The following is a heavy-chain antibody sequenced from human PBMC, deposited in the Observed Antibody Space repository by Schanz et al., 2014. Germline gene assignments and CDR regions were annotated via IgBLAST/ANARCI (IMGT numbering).Heavy chain of an antibody. D-gene: IGHD3-10*01. V-gene: IGHV3-66*01. CDR3: AKDGPGGSGSYSADGDMDV. J-gene: IGHJ6*02. Sequence: EVQLVESGGGLVQPGGSLRLSCTASGFNSDDYAMHWVRQAPGKGLEWVSFIYIGGNTYYADSVKGRFTISRDNSKNTLYLQMDSLRAEDTAVYYCAKDGPGGSGSYSADGDMDVWGQGTTVTVSS. CDR1: GFNSDDYA. CDR2: IYIGGNT.